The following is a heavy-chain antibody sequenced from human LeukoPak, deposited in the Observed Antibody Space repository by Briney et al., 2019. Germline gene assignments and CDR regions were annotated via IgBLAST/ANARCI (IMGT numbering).Heavy chain of an antibody. CDR2: TYPGDSDT. Sequence: GESLKISCKGSGYSFISYWIAWVRQMPGKGLEWMGITYPGDSDTRYSPSFQGQVTISVDKSINTAYLQWSSLKASDSSMYYCARQDRYGLYYFDYWGQGTLVTVSS. CDR1: GYSFISYW. D-gene: IGHD5-18*01. V-gene: IGHV5-51*01. J-gene: IGHJ4*02. CDR3: ARQDRYGLYYFDY.